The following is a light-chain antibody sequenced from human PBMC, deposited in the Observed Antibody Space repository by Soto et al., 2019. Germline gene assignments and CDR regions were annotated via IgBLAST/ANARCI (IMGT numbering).Light chain of an antibody. V-gene: IGKV3-15*01. CDR1: QSVSSN. CDR2: GAS. CDR3: QQYNKWPQT. Sequence: IVLTQYTGPLSVSPKGRAILSCGPSQSVSSNLAWYQQKPGQAPRLLIYGASTRATGIPARFSGSGSGTEFTLTISSLQSEDFAVYYCQQYNKWPQTVGQGTKVDIK. J-gene: IGKJ1*01.